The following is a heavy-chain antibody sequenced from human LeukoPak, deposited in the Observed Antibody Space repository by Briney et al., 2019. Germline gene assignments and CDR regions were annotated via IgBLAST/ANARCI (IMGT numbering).Heavy chain of an antibody. Sequence: GGSLRLSCAASGFTFSSYWMHWVRQAPGKGLVWVSRISSDGRTTNYADSVKGRFTISRDNPKNTLFLQMNSLRAEDTAVYYCARYGSGKNFDYWGQGTLVTVSS. V-gene: IGHV3-74*01. CDR3: ARYGSGKNFDY. CDR2: ISSDGRTT. D-gene: IGHD3-10*01. CDR1: GFTFSSYW. J-gene: IGHJ4*02.